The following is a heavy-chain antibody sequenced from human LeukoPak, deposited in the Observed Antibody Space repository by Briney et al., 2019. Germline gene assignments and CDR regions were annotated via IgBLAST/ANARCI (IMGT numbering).Heavy chain of an antibody. J-gene: IGHJ5*02. CDR3: ARVAGQGDNWFDP. D-gene: IGHD6-19*01. V-gene: IGHV4-39*01. Sequence: SETLSLTCTVSGGSIRSSSYYWGWIRQPPGKGLEWIANIYYSGSTYYSTYYNPFLKSRVTISADTSRNQFSLNLSSVTAEDTAVYYCARVAGQGDNWFDPWGQGTLVTVSS. CDR1: GGSIRSSSYY. CDR2: IYYSGSTYYST.